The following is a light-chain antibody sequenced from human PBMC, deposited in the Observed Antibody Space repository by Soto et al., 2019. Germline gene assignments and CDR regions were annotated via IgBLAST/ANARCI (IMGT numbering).Light chain of an antibody. CDR2: KAS. V-gene: IGKV1-5*03. CDR1: QTISSG. Sequence: DIQMTQSPSTLSGSGADRVTITCRASQTISSGLAWYQQKPGKAPKLLIYKASTLKSGVPSRFSGSGSGTEFTLTISSLQPDDFATYYCQHYNSYSEAFGQGTKVDIK. CDR3: QHYNSYSEA. J-gene: IGKJ1*01.